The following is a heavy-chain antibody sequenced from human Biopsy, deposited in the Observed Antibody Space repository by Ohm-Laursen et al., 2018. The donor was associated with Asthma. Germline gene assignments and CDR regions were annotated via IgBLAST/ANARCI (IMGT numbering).Heavy chain of an antibody. D-gene: IGHD3-10*01. Sequence: SVKVSCKTSGYTFNSAGITWVRQAPGQGLEWTGWISVYNGNTKVAQKLQDRVTMITDTSTSTAYMELRSLRSDDTAVYFCARAVDYSHYYGIDVWGQGPTFTVS. J-gene: IGHJ6*02. CDR1: GYTFNSAG. CDR3: ARAVDYSHYYGIDV. CDR2: ISVYNGNT. V-gene: IGHV1-18*01.